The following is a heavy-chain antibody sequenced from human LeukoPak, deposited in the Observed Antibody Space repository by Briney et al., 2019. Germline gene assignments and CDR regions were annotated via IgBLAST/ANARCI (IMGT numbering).Heavy chain of an antibody. CDR3: AREESGGYFDY. V-gene: IGHV1-46*01. CDR1: GYTFTPYY. Sequence: VASVKVSCKAYGYTFTPYYMHWVRQAPGQGLEWMGLINPTGTSTNYAQKFRGRVTMTRDTSTTTVYMELSSLRSEDTAVYYCAREESGGYFDYWGQGTLVTVSS. CDR2: INPTGTST. D-gene: IGHD2-8*02. J-gene: IGHJ4*02.